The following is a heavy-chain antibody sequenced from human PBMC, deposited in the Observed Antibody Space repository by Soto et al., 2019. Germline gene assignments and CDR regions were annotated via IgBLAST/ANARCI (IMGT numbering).Heavy chain of an antibody. CDR2: ISAYTGNT. Sequence: QVPLAQSGAEVKKPGASVKVSCKAHGYRFARYGVSWVRQAPGQGLEWMGWISAYTGNTNYGQRFKGIVTMSTDTSTTTAYLEVRRLRSDGTAVYFCARDRVQGEVIVNQYALEVWGQGTTVIVS. CDR3: ARDRVQGEVIVNQYALEV. V-gene: IGHV1-18*01. J-gene: IGHJ6*02. D-gene: IGHD3-16*02. CDR1: GYRFARYG.